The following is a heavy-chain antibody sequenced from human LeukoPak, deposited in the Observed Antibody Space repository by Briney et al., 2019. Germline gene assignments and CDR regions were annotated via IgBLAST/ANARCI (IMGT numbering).Heavy chain of an antibody. CDR3: ARGYYYDSSGYYYSYYFDY. Sequence: GGSLRLSCAASGFTFSSYWMSWVRQASGKGLEWVGRIRSKANSYATTDVASVKGRFTISRDDSKNTAYLEMSSLKTEDTAVYYCARGYYYDSSGYYYSYYFDYWGQGTLVTVSS. V-gene: IGHV3-73*01. J-gene: IGHJ4*02. CDR1: GFTFSSYW. CDR2: IRSKANSYAT. D-gene: IGHD3-22*01.